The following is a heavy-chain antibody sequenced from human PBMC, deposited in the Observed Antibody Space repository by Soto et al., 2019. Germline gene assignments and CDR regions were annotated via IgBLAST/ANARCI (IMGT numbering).Heavy chain of an antibody. CDR3: ARHHIAVSGEYFDY. J-gene: IGHJ4*02. D-gene: IGHD6-19*01. Sequence: QVQLQESGPGLVKPSETLSLTCSVSGGSVNSDSFYWSWIRQPPGKGLEWIGYVYYRGSTNYSPSLKSRVTISIDTSKNQFSLKLDYVTAADTAVYYCARHHIAVSGEYFDYWGQGTLVTVSS. CDR1: GGSVNSDSFY. CDR2: VYYRGST. V-gene: IGHV4-61*01.